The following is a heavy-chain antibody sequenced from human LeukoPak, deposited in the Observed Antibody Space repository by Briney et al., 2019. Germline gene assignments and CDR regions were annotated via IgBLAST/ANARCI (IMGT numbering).Heavy chain of an antibody. V-gene: IGHV1-69*04. D-gene: IGHD2-2*01. Sequence: SVKVSCKASGGTFSSYAISWVRQAPGQGLEWMGRIIPILGIANYAQKFQGRVTITADKSTSTAYMELSSLRSEDTAVYYCSTTETGGVDYWGQGTLVTVSS. J-gene: IGHJ4*02. CDR1: GGTFSSYA. CDR3: STTETGGVDY. CDR2: IIPILGIA.